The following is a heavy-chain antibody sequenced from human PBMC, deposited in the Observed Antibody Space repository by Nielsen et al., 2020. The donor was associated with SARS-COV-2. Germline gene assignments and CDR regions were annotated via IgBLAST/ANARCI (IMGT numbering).Heavy chain of an antibody. J-gene: IGHJ6*02. CDR3: ARVVNGVAVAGTGQYYYYGMDV. V-gene: IGHV3-11*05. CDR2: ISSSSSYT. Sequence: WIRQPPGKGLEWVSYISSSSSYTNYADSVKGRFTISRDNAKNSLYLQMNSLRAEDTAVCYCARVVNGVAVAGTGQYYYYGMDVWGQGTTVTVSS. D-gene: IGHD6-19*01.